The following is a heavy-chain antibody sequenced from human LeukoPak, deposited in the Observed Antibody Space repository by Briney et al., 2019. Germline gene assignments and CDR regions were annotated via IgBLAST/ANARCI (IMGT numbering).Heavy chain of an antibody. J-gene: IGHJ5*02. CDR3: AGDSGSSGFDP. CDR1: GFTFSNAW. V-gene: IGHV3-15*01. Sequence: GGSLRLSCAASGFTFSNAWMSWVRQAPGKGLEWVGRIKSKTDGGTTDYAAPVKGRFTISRDDSKNTLYLQMNSLKTEDTAVYYCAGDSGSSGFDPWGQGTLVTVSS. CDR2: IKSKTDGGTT. D-gene: IGHD1-26*01.